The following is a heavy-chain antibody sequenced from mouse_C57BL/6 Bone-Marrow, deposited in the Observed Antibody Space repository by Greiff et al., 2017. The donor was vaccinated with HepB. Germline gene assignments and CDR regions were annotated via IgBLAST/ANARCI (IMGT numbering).Heavy chain of an antibody. CDR2: IYPGSGST. V-gene: IGHV1-55*01. J-gene: IGHJ3*01. CDR3: ARGYKGLRVAY. Sequence: QVQLKQPGAELVKPGASVKMSCKASGYTFTSYWITWVKQRPGQGLEWIGDIYPGSGSTNYNEKFKSKATLTVDTSSSTAYMQLSSLTSEDSAVYYCARGYKGLRVAYWGQGTLVTVSA. CDR1: GYTFTSYW. D-gene: IGHD1-1*01.